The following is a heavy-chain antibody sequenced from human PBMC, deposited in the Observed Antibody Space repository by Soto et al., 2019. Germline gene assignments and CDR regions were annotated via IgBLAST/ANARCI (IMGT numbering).Heavy chain of an antibody. CDR3: AKDTGAFDY. CDR1: GFTVDDYA. Sequence: PGGSLRLSCAASGFTVDDYAMHWVRQAPGKGLEWVSGISWNSGSIGYADSVKGRFTISRDNAKNSLYLRMNSLRAEDTALYYCAKDTGAFDYWGQGTLVTVSS. J-gene: IGHJ4*02. V-gene: IGHV3-9*01. D-gene: IGHD1-26*01. CDR2: ISWNSGSI.